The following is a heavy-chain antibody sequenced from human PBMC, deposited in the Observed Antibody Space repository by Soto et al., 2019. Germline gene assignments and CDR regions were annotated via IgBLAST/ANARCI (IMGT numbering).Heavy chain of an antibody. CDR2: INPSGGST. CDR3: ARDRAPFTVVTLRPLGY. V-gene: IGHV1-46*01. CDR1: GYTFTTYY. Sequence: ASVKVSCKASGYTFTTYYIHWVRQAPGQGLEWMGIINPSGGSTTYAQKFQGRVTMTSDTSTSTVYMEVNSLRAEDTAVYYCARDRAPFTVVTLRPLGYWGQGTLVTVSS. J-gene: IGHJ4*02. D-gene: IGHD2-21*02.